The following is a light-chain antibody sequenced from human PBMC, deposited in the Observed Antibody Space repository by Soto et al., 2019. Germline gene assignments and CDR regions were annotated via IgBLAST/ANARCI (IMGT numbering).Light chain of an antibody. CDR1: QSVSFY. V-gene: IGKV3-11*02. CDR3: QQRCNWPMYT. CDR2: DAS. J-gene: IGKJ2*01. Sequence: EIVLTQSPATLSLSPGERATLSCRASQSVSFYLALYQQKPGQAPMLLIYDASNRATGIPARLSGSGSGRDFTLTISSLEPEDFAVYDCQQRCNWPMYTFGQGTKLEIK.